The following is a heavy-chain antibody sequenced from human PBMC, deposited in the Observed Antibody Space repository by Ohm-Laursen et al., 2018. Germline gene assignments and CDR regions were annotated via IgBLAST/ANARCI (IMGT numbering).Heavy chain of an antibody. J-gene: IGHJ4*02. V-gene: IGHV4-31*01. CDR2: IYYSGST. CDR3: ARVSLNGARFDY. D-gene: IGHD4-17*01. Sequence: TLSLTCAVSGGSISSGGYYWSWIRQHPGKGLEWIGYIYYSGSTYYNPSLKSLVTISVDTSKNQFSLKLSSVTAADTAVYYCARVSLNGARFDYWGQGTLVTVSS. CDR1: GGSISSGGYY.